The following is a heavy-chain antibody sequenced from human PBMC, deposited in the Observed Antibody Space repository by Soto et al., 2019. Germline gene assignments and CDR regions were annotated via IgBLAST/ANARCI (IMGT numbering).Heavy chain of an antibody. J-gene: IGHJ4*02. Sequence: QVQLVESGGGVGQPGRSLRLSCAASGFTFSSYAMHWVRQAPGKGLEWVAVISYDGSNKYYADSVKGRFTISRDNSKNTLYLQMNSLRAEDTAVYYCARPRGYDGYYFDYWGQGTLVTVSS. CDR3: ARPRGYDGYYFDY. CDR1: GFTFSSYA. V-gene: IGHV3-30-3*01. CDR2: ISYDGSNK. D-gene: IGHD5-12*01.